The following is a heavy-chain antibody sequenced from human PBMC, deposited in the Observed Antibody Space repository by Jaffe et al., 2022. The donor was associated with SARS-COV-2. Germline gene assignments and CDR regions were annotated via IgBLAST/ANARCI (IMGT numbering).Heavy chain of an antibody. D-gene: IGHD2-15*01. CDR2: LSSNGNDK. CDR1: GFTLSDFG. J-gene: IGHJ4*02. V-gene: IGHV3-30*18. Sequence: QVQLVESGGGVVQPGGSLRLSCAASGFTLSDFGMHWVRQAPGKGLEWVAVLSSNGNDKFYADSVKGRFTISRDNSMNTLYLQMDSLRTEDTAVYYCAKGGYGSVYSHSNYWGQGSLVIVSS. CDR3: AKGGYGSVYSHSNY.